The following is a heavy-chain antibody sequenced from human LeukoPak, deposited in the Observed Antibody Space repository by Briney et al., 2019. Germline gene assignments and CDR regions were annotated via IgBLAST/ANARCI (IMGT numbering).Heavy chain of an antibody. CDR2: IYYSGST. V-gene: IGHV4-59*02. Sequence: SETLSLTCTISGGSVSDYYWSWIRQPPGKGLEWIGYIYYSGSTNYNPSLKSRVTISVDTSKNQFYLKLSSVTAADTAVYYCARGGRSGWYWSAYYYYYMDVWGKGTTVTVSS. D-gene: IGHD6-19*01. CDR3: ARGGRSGWYWSAYYYYYMDV. J-gene: IGHJ6*03. CDR1: GGSVSDYY.